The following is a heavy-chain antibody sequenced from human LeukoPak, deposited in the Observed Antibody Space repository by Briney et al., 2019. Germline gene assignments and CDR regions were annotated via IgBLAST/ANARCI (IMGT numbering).Heavy chain of an antibody. Sequence: GGSLRLSCAASGFTFSSYWMSWVRQAPGKGLEWVANIKQDGSEKYYVDSVKGRFTISRGNAKNSLYLQMNSLRAEDTAVYYCARVFFYYYDSSGYYYVRGNDAFDIWGQGTMVTVSS. CDR3: ARVFFYYYDSSGYYYVRGNDAFDI. V-gene: IGHV3-7*01. D-gene: IGHD3-22*01. CDR2: IKQDGSEK. J-gene: IGHJ3*02. CDR1: GFTFSSYW.